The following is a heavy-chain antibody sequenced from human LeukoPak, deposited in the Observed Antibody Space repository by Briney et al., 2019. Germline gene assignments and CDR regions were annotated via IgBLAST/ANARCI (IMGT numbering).Heavy chain of an antibody. CDR3: VGSLWGYQFDY. J-gene: IGHJ4*02. Sequence: GGSLRLSCVASGFTFSNFAMSWVRQAPGKGLEWVSLIIGSSGDTFCADSVKGRFTISRDNSKNTVDLQMNSLRTEDTAVYYCVGSLWGYQFDYWGQGALVTVSS. CDR1: GFTFSNFA. CDR2: IIGSSGDT. D-gene: IGHD3-16*01. V-gene: IGHV3-23*01.